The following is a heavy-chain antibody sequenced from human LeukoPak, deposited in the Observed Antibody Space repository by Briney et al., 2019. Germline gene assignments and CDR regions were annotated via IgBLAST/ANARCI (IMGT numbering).Heavy chain of an antibody. CDR3: ARDHVLRSFGIHYYYGMDV. J-gene: IGHJ6*02. CDR1: GCTFSSYA. CDR2: ISSSGGST. D-gene: IGHD3-9*01. V-gene: IGHV3-64*02. Sequence: GGSLRLSCAASGCTFSSYAMHWVRQAPGKGLEYVSAISSSGGSTYYADSVKGRFTISRDNSKNTLYLQMGSLRAEDMAVYYCARDHVLRSFGIHYYYGMDVWGQGTTVTVSS.